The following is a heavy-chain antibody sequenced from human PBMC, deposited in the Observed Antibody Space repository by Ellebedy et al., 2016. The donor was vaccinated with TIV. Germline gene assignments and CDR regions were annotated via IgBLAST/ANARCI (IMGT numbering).Heavy chain of an antibody. CDR2: INAGNGNT. CDR3: ARSGAGVTWVYDAFDI. CDR1: GYTFTSYA. J-gene: IGHJ3*02. V-gene: IGHV1-3*01. D-gene: IGHD3-10*01. Sequence: ASVKVSCKASGYTFTSYAMHWVRQAPGQRLEWMGWINAGNGNTKYSQKFQGRVTITRDTSASTAYMELSRLRFDDTAVYYCARSGAGVTWVYDAFDIWGQGTMVTVSS.